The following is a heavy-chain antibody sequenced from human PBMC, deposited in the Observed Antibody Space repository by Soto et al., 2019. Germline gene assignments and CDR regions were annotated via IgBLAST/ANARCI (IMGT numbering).Heavy chain of an antibody. J-gene: IGHJ1*01. V-gene: IGHV1-69*01. CDR3: ARDPRSITGTTSSEDFQH. CDR1: GGTFSGYA. D-gene: IGHD1-20*01. Sequence: QAQLMQSGAVVKKPGSSVKVSCKASGGTFSGYAINWVRQAPGQGLEWMGGIIPLLGITDYGQKFQGRITIAADESTGTAYMDLRGLRSEDTAVYYCARDPRSITGTTSSEDFQHWGQGTLVSVSS. CDR2: IIPLLGIT.